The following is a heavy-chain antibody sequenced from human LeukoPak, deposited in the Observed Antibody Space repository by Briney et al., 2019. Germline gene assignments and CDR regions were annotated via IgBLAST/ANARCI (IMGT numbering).Heavy chain of an antibody. J-gene: IGHJ4*02. D-gene: IGHD1-1*01. Sequence: GGSLRLSCAASGFTFSTYSMNWVRQAPGKGLEWVSSINSSTGYIYYADSLKGRFTISRDNAKNSLYLQMNSLRAEDTAVYYCARDGSVEHFDYWGQGTLVTVSS. V-gene: IGHV3-21*01. CDR1: GFTFSTYS. CDR3: ARDGSVEHFDY. CDR2: INSSTGYI.